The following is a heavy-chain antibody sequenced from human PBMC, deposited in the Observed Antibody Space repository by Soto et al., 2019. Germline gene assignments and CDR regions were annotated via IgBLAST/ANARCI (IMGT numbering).Heavy chain of an antibody. J-gene: IGHJ6*02. V-gene: IGHV3-33*01. CDR1: RFTFSSYG. Sequence: GGSLRLSCAASRFTFSSYGMHGVRQAPGKGLEWVAVIWYDGSNKYYADSVKGRFTISRDNSKNTLYLQMNSLRAEDTAVYYCARGPYFDWFYYYYGMDVWGQGTTVTVSS. D-gene: IGHD3-9*01. CDR3: ARGPYFDWFYYYYGMDV. CDR2: IWYDGSNK.